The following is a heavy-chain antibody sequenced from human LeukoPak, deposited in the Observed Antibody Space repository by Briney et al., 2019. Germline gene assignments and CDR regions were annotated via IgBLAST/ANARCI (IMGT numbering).Heavy chain of an antibody. V-gene: IGHV1-2*02. CDR3: ARDRGEYQRLFPPELPWIIWFDP. D-gene: IGHD2-2*01. J-gene: IGHJ5*02. Sequence: ASVKVSCKAAGYTFTGYYMHWVRQAPCQRLEGMGWINLNSGSTNYAQKFQDRVTIHRDTSISTAYMELSRLRSGDTAVYYCARDRGEYQRLFPPELPWIIWFDPWGQGTLVTVSS. CDR2: INLNSGST. CDR1: GYTFTGYY.